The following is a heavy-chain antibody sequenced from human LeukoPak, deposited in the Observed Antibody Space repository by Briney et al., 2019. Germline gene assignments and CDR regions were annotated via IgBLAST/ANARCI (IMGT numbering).Heavy chain of an antibody. V-gene: IGHV3-23*01. Sequence: GGSLRLSCAASGFTFSSYAMSWVRQAPGKGLEWVSAISGSGGSTYYADSVKGRFTISRDNSKNTLYLQMNSLRAEDTAVNYCAKDAWDYYYDSSGYYDYWGQGTLVTVSS. CDR1: GFTFSSYA. CDR3: AKDAWDYYYDSSGYYDY. CDR2: ISGSGGST. J-gene: IGHJ4*02. D-gene: IGHD3-22*01.